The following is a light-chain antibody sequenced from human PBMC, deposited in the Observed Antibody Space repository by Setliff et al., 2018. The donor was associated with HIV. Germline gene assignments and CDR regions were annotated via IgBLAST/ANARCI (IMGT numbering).Light chain of an antibody. CDR1: SSNIGSNY. Sequence: QSALTQPPSASRTPGQRVTISCSGSSSNIGSNYVYWYQQLPGTAPKLLIYRNNQRPSGVPDRFSGSKSGTSASLAISGLRSEDEADYYCAAWDDSLSGYVFGTGTKVTVL. J-gene: IGLJ1*01. CDR2: RNN. CDR3: AAWDDSLSGYV. V-gene: IGLV1-47*01.